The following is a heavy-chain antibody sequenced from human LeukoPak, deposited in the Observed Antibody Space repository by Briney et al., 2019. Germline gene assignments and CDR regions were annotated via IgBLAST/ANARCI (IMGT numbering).Heavy chain of an antibody. CDR1: GFTFSSYA. D-gene: IGHD3-16*01. CDR2: ISGSGGST. Sequence: GGSLRLSCAASGFTFSSYAMSWVRQAPGKGLEWVSAISGSGGSTYYADSVKGRFTISRDNSKNTLYLQVNSLRAEDTAVYYCAKDLQVGDTYYFDYWGQGTLVTVSS. J-gene: IGHJ4*02. CDR3: AKDLQVGDTYYFDY. V-gene: IGHV3-23*01.